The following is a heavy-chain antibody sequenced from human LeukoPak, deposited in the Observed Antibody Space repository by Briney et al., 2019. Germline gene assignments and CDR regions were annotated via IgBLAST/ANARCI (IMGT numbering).Heavy chain of an antibody. CDR2: INPNSGGT. D-gene: IGHD2-15*01. CDR3: AAPIMVVAAMDAFDI. Sequence: ASVKVSCKASGYTFTGYYIHWVRQAPGQGLEWMGRINPNSGGTNYAQNFQGRVTMTRDTSINTAYMELGRLRSDDTAVYYCAAPIMVVAAMDAFDIWGQGTRVTVSS. V-gene: IGHV1-2*06. J-gene: IGHJ3*02. CDR1: GYTFTGYY.